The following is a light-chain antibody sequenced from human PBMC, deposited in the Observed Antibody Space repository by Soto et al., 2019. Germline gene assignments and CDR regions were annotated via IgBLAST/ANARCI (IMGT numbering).Light chain of an antibody. CDR2: DVS. Sequence: QSVLAQSASVSGSPGQSITVSCTGTSSDIGAYNYVSWYQHHPGKAPKLIIYDVSNRPSGVSNRFSGSKSANTASLTISGLQAEDEADYYCSSYTSSSTLVFGGGTQLTVL. V-gene: IGLV2-14*03. J-gene: IGLJ2*01. CDR1: SSDIGAYNY. CDR3: SSYTSSSTLV.